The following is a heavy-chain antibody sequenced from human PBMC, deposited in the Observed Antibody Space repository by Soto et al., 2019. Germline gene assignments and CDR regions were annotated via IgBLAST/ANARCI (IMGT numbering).Heavy chain of an antibody. V-gene: IGHV3-33*01. D-gene: IGHD1-26*01. CDR1: GFTFSSYG. Sequence: QVQLVESGGGVVQPGRSLRLSCAASGFTFSSYGMHWVRQAPGKGLEWVAVIWYDGSNKYYADSVKGRFTISRDNSKNTLYLQMNSLRVDDTAVYYCARPGSGSYWYYYSGMDVWGQGTTVTVSS. J-gene: IGHJ6*02. CDR3: ARPGSGSYWYYYSGMDV. CDR2: IWYDGSNK.